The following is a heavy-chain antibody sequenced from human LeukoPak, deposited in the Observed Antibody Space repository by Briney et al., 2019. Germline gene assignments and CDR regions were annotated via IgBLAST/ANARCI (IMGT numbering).Heavy chain of an antibody. Sequence: PGGSLRLSCAASGFTFSTYAMHWVRQAPGKGLEWVAVISYDGSSKYYADSVKGRFTISRDNSKNTLYLQMNSLRAEDTAVYYCARDLFRKGAFDIWGQGTMVTVSS. D-gene: IGHD2-21*01. CDR2: ISYDGSSK. CDR3: ARDLFRKGAFDI. V-gene: IGHV3-30*04. J-gene: IGHJ3*02. CDR1: GFTFSTYA.